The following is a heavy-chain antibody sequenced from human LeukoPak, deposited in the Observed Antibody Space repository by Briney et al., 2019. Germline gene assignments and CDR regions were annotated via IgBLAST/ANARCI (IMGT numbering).Heavy chain of an antibody. CDR1: GDSIFTNNFG. Sequence: SQTLSLTCAISGDSIFTNNFGWNWIRQSPSRGLEWLGRTYYRSEWSFDYAVSVKSRITINADTSKNQFSLQLSSVTPEDTAVYYCARGTYTSFDNWGQGTLVTVSS. V-gene: IGHV6-1*01. D-gene: IGHD1-1*01. CDR2: TYYRSEWSF. J-gene: IGHJ4*02. CDR3: ARGTYTSFDN.